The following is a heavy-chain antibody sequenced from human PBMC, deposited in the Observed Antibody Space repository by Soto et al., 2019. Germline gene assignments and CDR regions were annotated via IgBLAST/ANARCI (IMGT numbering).Heavy chain of an antibody. J-gene: IGHJ6*02. CDR2: IRSKAYGGTT. CDR1: GFTFGDYA. D-gene: IGHD3-10*01. CDR3: TRVVNGSGSYYPYYYYGMDV. V-gene: IGHV3-49*04. Sequence: PGGSLIVSCTASGFTFGDYAMSWVRQAPGKGLEWVGFIRSKAYGGTTEYAASVKGRFTISRDDSKSIAYLQMNSLKTEDTAVYYCTRVVNGSGSYYPYYYYGMDVWGQGTTVTSP.